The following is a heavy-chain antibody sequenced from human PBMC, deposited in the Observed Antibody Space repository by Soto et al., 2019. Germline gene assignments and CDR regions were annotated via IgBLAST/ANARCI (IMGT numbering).Heavy chain of an antibody. J-gene: IGHJ4*02. D-gene: IGHD3-22*01. CDR1: GFTFSIYA. Sequence: GGSLRLSCAASGFTFSIYAMTWVRQSPGKGLEWVSSMSRTGDNTYYADSVKGRFTISRDNSKNTLYLQMNSLRAEDTAIYYCAKDQSNSNPLYYFDFWGPGTLATVSS. CDR3: AKDQSNSNPLYYFDF. CDR2: MSRTGDNT. V-gene: IGHV3-23*01.